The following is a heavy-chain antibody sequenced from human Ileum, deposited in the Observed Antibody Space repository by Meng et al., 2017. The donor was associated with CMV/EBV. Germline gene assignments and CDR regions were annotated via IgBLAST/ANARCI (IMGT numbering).Heavy chain of an antibody. CDR1: GGSMSSGYSD. Sequence: QAQSPESGPALAKPSQTLTLTWTFSGGSMSSGYSDSTWIRQPPGKGLGWIGYIYYSGTTYYNPSLKSRVSISVDTARTQFSLQLSSVTAADTAVYYCARRSSGLFDYWGQGILVTVSS. V-gene: IGHV4-30-4*08. CDR2: IYYSGTT. CDR3: ARRSSGLFDY. D-gene: IGHD6-13*01. J-gene: IGHJ4*02.